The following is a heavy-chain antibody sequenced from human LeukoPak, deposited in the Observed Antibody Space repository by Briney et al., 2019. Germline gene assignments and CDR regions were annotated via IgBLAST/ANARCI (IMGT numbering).Heavy chain of an antibody. Sequence: GGSLRLSCAASGFTFSSYEMNWVRRAPGKGLEWVSYISSSGSTIYYADSVKGRFTISRDNAKNSLYLQMNSLRAEDTAVYYCAKTSYGSGSYYIRERYFDYWGQGTLVTVSS. CDR3: AKTSYGSGSYYIRERYFDY. J-gene: IGHJ4*02. CDR1: GFTFSSYE. CDR2: ISSSGSTI. V-gene: IGHV3-48*03. D-gene: IGHD3-10*01.